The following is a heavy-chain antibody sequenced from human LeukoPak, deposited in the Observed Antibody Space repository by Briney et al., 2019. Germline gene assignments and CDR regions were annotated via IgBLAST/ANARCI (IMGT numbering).Heavy chain of an antibody. J-gene: IGHJ3*02. CDR2: IYYSGST. CDR1: GGSISSYY. D-gene: IGHD2-21*02. CDR3: ARQSVTAYDAFDI. Sequence: SETLSLTCTVSGGSISSYYWSWIRQPPGKGLEWIGYIYYSGSTNYNPSLKSRVTISVDTSKNQFSLKLSSVTAADTAVYYCARQSVTAYDAFDIWGQGTMVTVSS. V-gene: IGHV4-59*08.